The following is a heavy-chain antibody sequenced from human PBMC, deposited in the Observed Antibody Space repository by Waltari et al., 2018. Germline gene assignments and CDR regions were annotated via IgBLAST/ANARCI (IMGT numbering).Heavy chain of an antibody. CDR1: GYTFTGYY. V-gene: IGHV1-2*02. Sequence: QVQLVQSGAEVKKPGASVKVSCKASGYTFTGYYMHWVRQAPGQGLEWMGWINPNSGGTNYAQKFQGRVTMTRDTSISTAYMELSRLRSDDTAVYYCARDSRDGYNYPFFDYWGQGTLVTVSS. CDR2: INPNSGGT. J-gene: IGHJ4*02. CDR3: ARDSRDGYNYPFFDY. D-gene: IGHD5-12*01.